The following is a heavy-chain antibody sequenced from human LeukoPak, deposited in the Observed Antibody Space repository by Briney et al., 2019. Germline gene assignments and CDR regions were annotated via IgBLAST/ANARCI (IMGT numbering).Heavy chain of an antibody. D-gene: IGHD3-3*01. CDR3: ARGVKRLEWLFVSGPRFDP. V-gene: IGHV4-34*01. Sequence: PSETLSLTCAVYGGSFSGYYWSWIRQPPGKGLEWIGEINHSGSTNYNPSLKSRVTISVDTSKNQFSLKLSSVTAADTAVYYCARGVKRLEWLFVSGPRFDPWGQGTLVTVSS. CDR2: INHSGST. J-gene: IGHJ5*02. CDR1: GGSFSGYY.